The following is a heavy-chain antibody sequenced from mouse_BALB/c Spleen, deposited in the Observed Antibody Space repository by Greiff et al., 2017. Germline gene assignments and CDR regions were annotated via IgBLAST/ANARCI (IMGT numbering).Heavy chain of an antibody. CDR3: ARSYGPYFDV. CDR1: GFTFSSYG. J-gene: IGHJ1*01. Sequence: EVQLVESGGGLVQPGGSLKLSCAASGFTFSSYGMSWVRQTPDKRLELVATINSNGGSTYYPDSVKGRFTISRDNAKNTLYLQMSSLKSEDTAMYYCARSYGPYFDVWGAGTTVTVSS. D-gene: IGHD1-2*01. V-gene: IGHV5-6-3*01. CDR2: INSNGGST.